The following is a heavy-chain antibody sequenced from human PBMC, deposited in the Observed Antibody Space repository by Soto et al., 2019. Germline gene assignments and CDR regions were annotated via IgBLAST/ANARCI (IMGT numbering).Heavy chain of an antibody. D-gene: IGHD3-10*01. CDR1: GFPFSGYA. V-gene: IGHV3-23*01. J-gene: IGHJ2*01. Sequence: EVQLLDSGGGLVQPGGSLRLSCAASGFPFSGYALTWVRRAPGKGLEWVSAISGGGDATFYADSVKGRFTISRDNSKNTLYLQMNTLRAEDTAVYYCARKVSGSTGRPDLWYFDLWGRGTLVTVSS. CDR3: ARKVSGSTGRPDLWYFDL. CDR2: ISGGGDAT.